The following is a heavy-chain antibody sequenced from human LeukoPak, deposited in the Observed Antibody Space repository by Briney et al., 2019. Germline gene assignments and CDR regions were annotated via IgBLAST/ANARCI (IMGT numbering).Heavy chain of an antibody. CDR1: RGSITSNTW. Sequence: SETLSLTCAVSRGSITSNTWWSWVRQPPGKGLEWIGEIYRSGSTHYNPSLKNRVTISVDKAKNQFSLKLTSVTAADTAVYYCARERSGSEIFARSFDIWGQGTMVTVSS. D-gene: IGHD3-3*01. V-gene: IGHV4-4*02. J-gene: IGHJ3*02. CDR2: IYRSGST. CDR3: ARERSGSEIFARSFDI.